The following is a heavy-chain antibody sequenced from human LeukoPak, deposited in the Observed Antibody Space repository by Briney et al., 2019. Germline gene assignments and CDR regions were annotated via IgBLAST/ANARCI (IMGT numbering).Heavy chain of an antibody. CDR1: GFSFSSYR. D-gene: IGHD5-18*01. V-gene: IGHV3-21*06. CDR2: VSNSGDYI. CDR3: ARDRWGYSYGGD. Sequence: TGGSLRLSCAASGFSFSSYRMNWVRQAPGKGLEWVSSVSNSGDYIHYADSVKGRFTISRDNSKNSLYLQMNSLRAEDTAVYYCARDRWGYSYGGDWGQGTLVTVSS. J-gene: IGHJ4*02.